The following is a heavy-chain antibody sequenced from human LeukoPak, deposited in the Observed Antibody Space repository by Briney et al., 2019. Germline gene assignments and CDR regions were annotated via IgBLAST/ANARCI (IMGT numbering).Heavy chain of an antibody. CDR1: GGSFSGYY. Sequence: PSETLSLTCAVYGGSFSGYYWSWIRQPPGKGLEWIGEINHSGSTNYNPSLKSRATISVDTSKNQFSLKLSSVTAADTAVYYCAGFSITMVRGVMPWWGQGTLVTVSS. CDR2: INHSGST. V-gene: IGHV4-34*01. CDR3: AGFSITMVRGVMPW. J-gene: IGHJ4*02. D-gene: IGHD3-10*01.